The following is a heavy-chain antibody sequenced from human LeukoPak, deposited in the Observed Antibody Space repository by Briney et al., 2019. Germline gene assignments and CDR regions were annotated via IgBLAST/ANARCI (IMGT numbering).Heavy chain of an antibody. J-gene: IGHJ4*02. D-gene: IGHD2-15*01. CDR2: KWYDGSNK. V-gene: IGHV3-33*01. CDR3: ARDSSLLGGPKYYFDY. CDR1: GFTFSYYG. Sequence: PGGSLRLSCAASGFTFSYYGMHWVRQAPGKGLECVADKWYDGSNKYYADSVKGRFTISRDNSKNTLSLQMNSLRAEETAVYYCARDSSLLGGPKYYFDYWGQGTLVTVSS.